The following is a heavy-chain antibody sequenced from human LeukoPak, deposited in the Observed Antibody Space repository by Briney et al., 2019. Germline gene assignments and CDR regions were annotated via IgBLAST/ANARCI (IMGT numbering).Heavy chain of an antibody. Sequence: PGGSLRLSCAASGFTFSTYGIHWVRQAPGKGLEWVAVIWSDGSNEYYADSVKGRFTISRDNSKNTLYLQMNSLRVEDTAVYYCARDGSTFWGSHPANWIDPWGQGTLVTVSS. CDR3: ARDGSTFWGSHPANWIDP. J-gene: IGHJ5*02. D-gene: IGHD3-16*01. CDR1: GFTFSTYG. CDR2: IWSDGSNE. V-gene: IGHV3-33*01.